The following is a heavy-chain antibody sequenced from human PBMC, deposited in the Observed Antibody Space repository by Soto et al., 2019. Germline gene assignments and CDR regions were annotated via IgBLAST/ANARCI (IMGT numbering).Heavy chain of an antibody. CDR3: ARHLPFCDY. D-gene: IGHD3-3*02. J-gene: IGHJ4*02. Sequence: GGSLRLSCAASGFSFSSSWMSWVRQAPGKGLEWVANIKQDGSEKNYVDSVKGRFTISRDNAKNSLFLQMNTLRAEDTAVYYCARHLPFCDYWGQGALVTVSS. V-gene: IGHV3-7*01. CDR2: IKQDGSEK. CDR1: GFSFSSSW.